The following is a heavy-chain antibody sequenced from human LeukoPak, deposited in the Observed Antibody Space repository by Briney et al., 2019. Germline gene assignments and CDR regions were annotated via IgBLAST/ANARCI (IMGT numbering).Heavy chain of an antibody. CDR1: GFTFSSYA. V-gene: IGHV3-23*01. J-gene: IGHJ4*02. Sequence: GGSLRLSCTVSGFTFSSYAMTWVRQAPGKGLEWVSAISSVGISTYYSDSVKDRFTISRDNSKNTLYLQMNSLRAEDTAVYYCARTGYNYGTPLNYWGQGTLDTVSS. CDR3: ARTGYNYGTPLNY. D-gene: IGHD5-18*01. CDR2: ISSVGIST.